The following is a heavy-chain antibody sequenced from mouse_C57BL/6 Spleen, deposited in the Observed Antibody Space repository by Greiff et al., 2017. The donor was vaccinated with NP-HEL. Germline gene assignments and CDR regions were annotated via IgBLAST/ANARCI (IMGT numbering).Heavy chain of an antibody. J-gene: IGHJ2*01. CDR2: INPGSGGT. CDR1: GYAFTNYL. Sequence: VQLQQSGAELVRPGTSVKVSCKASGYAFTNYLIEWVKQRPGQGLEWIGVINPGSGGTNYNEKFKGKATLTADKSSRTAYMQLSSLTSEDSAVYFCARSGYDYDFYFDYWGQGTTLTVSS. V-gene: IGHV1-54*01. D-gene: IGHD2-4*01. CDR3: ARSGYDYDFYFDY.